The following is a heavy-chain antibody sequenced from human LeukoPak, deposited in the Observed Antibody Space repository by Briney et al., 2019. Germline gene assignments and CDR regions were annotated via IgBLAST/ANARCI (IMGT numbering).Heavy chain of an antibody. CDR1: GGSISSGGYY. CDR2: IYYSGST. CDR3: ARGKDIVVVVAATRKGYYYGMDV. J-gene: IGHJ6*02. V-gene: IGHV4-31*03. D-gene: IGHD2-15*01. Sequence: SETLSLTCTVSGGSISSGGYYWSWIRQHPGKGLEWIGYIYYSGSTYYNPSLKSRVTISVDTSKNQFSLKLSSVTAADTAVYYCARGKDIVVVVAATRKGYYYGMDVWGQGTTVTVSS.